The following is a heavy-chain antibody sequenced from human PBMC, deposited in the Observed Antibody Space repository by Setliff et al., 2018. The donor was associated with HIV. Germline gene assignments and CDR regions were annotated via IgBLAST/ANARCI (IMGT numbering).Heavy chain of an antibody. V-gene: IGHV4-34*01. J-gene: IGHJ6*03. CDR1: GGSFSGYY. CDR3: AREVRVVLPAAASGNYYYYYMDV. Sequence: SETLSLTCAVYGGSFSGYYWTWIRQPPGKGLEWIGEITHSGSTNYNPSLETRVTISVDTSKNQFSLKLSSVTAADTAVYYCAREVRVVLPAAASGNYYYYYMDVWGKGTTVTVSS. CDR2: ITHSGST. D-gene: IGHD2-2*01.